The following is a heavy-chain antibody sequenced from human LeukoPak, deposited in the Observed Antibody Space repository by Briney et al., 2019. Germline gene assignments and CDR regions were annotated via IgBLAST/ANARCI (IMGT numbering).Heavy chain of an antibody. V-gene: IGHV4-59*01. CDR2: ISSSGST. CDR1: GGSISSYY. CDR3: ARQDSSGWLFDH. D-gene: IGHD6-19*01. Sequence: SETLSLTCTVSGGSISSYYWSWIRQPPGKGLEWIGRISSSGSTNYNPSLKSRVTISLETSKNQFSLRLTSVTAADTAVYYCARQDSSGWLFDHWGQGTLVTVSS. J-gene: IGHJ4*02.